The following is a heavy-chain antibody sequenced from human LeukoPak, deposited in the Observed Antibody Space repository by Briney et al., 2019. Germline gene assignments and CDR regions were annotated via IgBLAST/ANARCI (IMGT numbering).Heavy chain of an antibody. D-gene: IGHD5-18*01. CDR3: ARMSPGQLWFFYYYMDV. J-gene: IGHJ6*03. CDR2: ISAYNGNT. Sequence: ASVKVSCKASGYTFTSYDISWVRQAPGQALEWMGWISAYNGNTNYAQKLQGRVTMTTDTSTSTAYMELRSLRSDDTAVYYCARMSPGQLWFFYYYMDVWGKGTTVTVSS. V-gene: IGHV1-18*01. CDR1: GYTFTSYD.